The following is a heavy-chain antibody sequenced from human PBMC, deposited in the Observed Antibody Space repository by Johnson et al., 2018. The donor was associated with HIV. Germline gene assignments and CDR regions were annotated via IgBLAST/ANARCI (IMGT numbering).Heavy chain of an antibody. Sequence: QVQLVESGGGVVQPGKSLRLSCSASRFTFSNYAMNWVRQAPGKGLEWMAIISYDGSNKNYADSVKGRFTISRDNSKNTLYLQLNNLRAEDTAVYYRAGGAFLKVYVSDDAFDIWGQGTMVTVSS. CDR2: ISYDGSNK. CDR3: AGGAFLKVYVSDDAFDI. D-gene: IGHD2-8*01. CDR1: RFTFSNYA. V-gene: IGHV3-30*03. J-gene: IGHJ3*02.